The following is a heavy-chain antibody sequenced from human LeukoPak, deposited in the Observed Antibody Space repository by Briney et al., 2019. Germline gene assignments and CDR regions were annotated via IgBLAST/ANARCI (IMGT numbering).Heavy chain of an antibody. CDR1: GGSISSYY. Sequence: SETLSLTCTVSGGSISSYYWSWLRQPPGKGLEWIGYIYYSGSTNYNPSLKSRVTISVDTSKNQFSLKLSSVTAADTAVYYCARTDRKYSSGWYLDYWGQGTLVTVSS. CDR3: ARTDRKYSSGWYLDY. V-gene: IGHV4-59*01. CDR2: IYYSGST. D-gene: IGHD6-19*01. J-gene: IGHJ4*02.